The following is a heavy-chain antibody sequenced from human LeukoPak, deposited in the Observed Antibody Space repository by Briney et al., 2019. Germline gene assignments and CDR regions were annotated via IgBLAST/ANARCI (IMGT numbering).Heavy chain of an antibody. CDR3: ARDYADYVGYFFFDY. CDR1: GFTFNNYA. CDR2: ISGGGETT. Sequence: PGGSLRLSCAASGFTFNNYAVNWVRQAPGKGLEWVSSISGGGETTYYADSAKGRFTISRDNSQNTLYLQMNSLRAEDTAVYYCARDYADYVGYFFFDYWGQGTLVTASS. D-gene: IGHD4-17*01. J-gene: IGHJ4*02. V-gene: IGHV3-23*01.